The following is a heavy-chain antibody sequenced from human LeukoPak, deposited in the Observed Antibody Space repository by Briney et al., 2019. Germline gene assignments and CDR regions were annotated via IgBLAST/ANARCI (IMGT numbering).Heavy chain of an antibody. CDR2: IYYSVST. V-gene: IGHV4-61*01. D-gene: IGHD4-11*01. CDR3: DRRSGAYSNYWFDL. CDR1: GGSVSSGSYY. Sequence: SETLSLTCTVSGGSVSSGSYYWSWIRQPPGKGLEWIGYIYYSVSTNYNPSRKSRVTITVDTSKNQVALKLSCVTAADTAVYYCDRRSGAYSNYWFDLWGQGTLVTVSS. J-gene: IGHJ5*02.